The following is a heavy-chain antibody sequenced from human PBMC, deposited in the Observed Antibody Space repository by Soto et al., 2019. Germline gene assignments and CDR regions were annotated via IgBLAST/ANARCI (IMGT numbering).Heavy chain of an antibody. Sequence: EVQLVESGGNLVQPGGSLRLSCAASGFTVTTNYMTWVRQAPGKGLEWVSLIYSGGSTYYADSVTGRFTISRDISKNTLYLQMNSLRPEDTAVYYCARGRGSDYGDYWGQGTLVTVSS. J-gene: IGHJ4*02. CDR1: GFTVTTNY. CDR2: IYSGGST. V-gene: IGHV3-66*01. D-gene: IGHD3-10*01. CDR3: ARGRGSDYGDY.